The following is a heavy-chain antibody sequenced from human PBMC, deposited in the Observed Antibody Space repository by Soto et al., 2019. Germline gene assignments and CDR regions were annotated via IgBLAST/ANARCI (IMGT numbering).Heavy chain of an antibody. V-gene: IGHV4-30-2*01. J-gene: IGHJ4*02. Sequence: PSETLSLTCTVSGGSITIGGYCWSWIRQPPGQGLEWIGYICHSGNTYYNPSLKSRVTTSLDRSQNHFSLHLTSVTAADTAVYYCARSEATALDYWGQGTLVTVSS. CDR2: ICHSGNT. CDR1: GGSITIGGYC. CDR3: ARSEATALDY.